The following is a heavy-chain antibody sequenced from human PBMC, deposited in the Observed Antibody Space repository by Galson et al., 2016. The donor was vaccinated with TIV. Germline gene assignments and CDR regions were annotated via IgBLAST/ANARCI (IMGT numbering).Heavy chain of an antibody. CDR3: AKRRSYGGDSFEN. CDR2: ISGSGGIT. D-gene: IGHD4-23*01. CDR1: GFTFSNYA. Sequence: SLRLSCAASGFTFSNYAMHWVRQAPGKGLEWVSGISGSGGITYFADSVKGRFTISRDNSMNTLYLQLNSLRAEDTAVYYCAKRRSYGGDSFENWGQGTMVTVSS. J-gene: IGHJ3*02. V-gene: IGHV3-23*01.